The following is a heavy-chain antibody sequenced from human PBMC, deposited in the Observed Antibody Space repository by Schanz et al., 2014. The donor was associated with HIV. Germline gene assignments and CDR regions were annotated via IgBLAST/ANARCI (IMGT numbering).Heavy chain of an antibody. Sequence: QVQLVQSGAEVKKPGASVKVSCKASGYTFTSYGISWVRQAPGQGLEWMGWISAYDGNTNYAQKFQGRLTMTRDTSTNTVYMELSRLRSEDTAVYFCARKWFKWLDPWGQGALVTVSS. D-gene: IGHD3-22*01. CDR2: ISAYDGNT. J-gene: IGHJ5*02. CDR3: ARKWFKWLDP. V-gene: IGHV1-18*01. CDR1: GYTFTSYG.